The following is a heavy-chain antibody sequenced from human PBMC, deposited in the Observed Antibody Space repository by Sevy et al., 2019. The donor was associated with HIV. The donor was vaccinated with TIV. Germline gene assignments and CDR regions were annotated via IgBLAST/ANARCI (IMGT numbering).Heavy chain of an antibody. D-gene: IGHD3-22*01. CDR1: GYTFTSYG. CDR2: ISAYNGNT. CDR3: ARDAYYYDSSGYYNY. J-gene: IGHJ4*02. Sequence: ASVKVSCKASGYTFTSYGISWVRQAPGQGLEWMGWISAYNGNTNYAQKLQGRVTMTTDTSTSTAYMELRSLRSDDTAVAYCARDAYYYDSSGYYNYWGQGTLVTVSS. V-gene: IGHV1-18*04.